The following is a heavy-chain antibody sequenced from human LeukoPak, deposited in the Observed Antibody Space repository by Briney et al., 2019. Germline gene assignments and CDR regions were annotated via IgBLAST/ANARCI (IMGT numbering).Heavy chain of an antibody. Sequence: SVEVSCKASGGTFSSYAISWVRQAPGQGLEWMGGIIPIFGTANYAQKFQGRVTITADESTSTAYMELGSLRSEDTAVYYCARDLRGYCSGGSCYTDYYYYYYMDVWGKGTTVTVSS. CDR2: IIPIFGTA. CDR3: ARDLRGYCSGGSCYTDYYYYYYMDV. J-gene: IGHJ6*03. V-gene: IGHV1-69*01. D-gene: IGHD2-15*01. CDR1: GGTFSSYA.